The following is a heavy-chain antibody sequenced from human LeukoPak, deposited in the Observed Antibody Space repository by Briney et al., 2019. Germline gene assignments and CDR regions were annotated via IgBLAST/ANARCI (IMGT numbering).Heavy chain of an antibody. CDR3: AKDIRYYYDSSGYPPFFDY. V-gene: IGHV3-9*01. Sequence: GGSLRLSCAASGFTFDDYAMHWVRQAPGKGLEWVSGISWNSGSIGYADSVKGRFTISRDNAKNSLYLQMNSLRAEDTALYYCAKDIRYYYDSSGYPPFFDYWGQGTLVTVSS. CDR1: GFTFDDYA. CDR2: ISWNSGSI. D-gene: IGHD3-22*01. J-gene: IGHJ4*02.